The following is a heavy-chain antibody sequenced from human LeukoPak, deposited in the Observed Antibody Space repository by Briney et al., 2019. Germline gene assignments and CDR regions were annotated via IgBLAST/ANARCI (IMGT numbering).Heavy chain of an antibody. J-gene: IGHJ6*02. Sequence: GGSLRLSCGASGFTVSTNYMSWVRQAPGKGLEWVSIIYSGGSTYYADSVKGRFTISRDNSKNTLYLQMNSLRAEDTAVYYCARDLKGYSYGYSHYYYYGMDVWGQGTTVTVSS. CDR3: ARDLKGYSYGYSHYYYYGMDV. CDR2: IYSGGST. V-gene: IGHV3-66*01. D-gene: IGHD5-18*01. CDR1: GFTVSTNY.